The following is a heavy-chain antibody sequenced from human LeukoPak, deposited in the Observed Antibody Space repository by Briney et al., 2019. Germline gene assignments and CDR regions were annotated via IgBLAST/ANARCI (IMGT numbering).Heavy chain of an antibody. CDR3: ARGLITMVRGVIIDPGRFDP. CDR2: IIPIFGTA. D-gene: IGHD3-10*01. Sequence: ASVKVSCKASGGTFSSYAISWVRQAPGQGLEWMGGIIPIFGTANYAQKFQGRVTITADESTSTAYMELSSLRSEDTAVYYCARGLITMVRGVIIDPGRFDPWGQGTLVTVSS. J-gene: IGHJ5*02. V-gene: IGHV1-69*13. CDR1: GGTFSSYA.